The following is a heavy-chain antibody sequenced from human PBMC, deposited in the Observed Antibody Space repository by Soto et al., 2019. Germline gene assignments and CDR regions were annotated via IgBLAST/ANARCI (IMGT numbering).Heavy chain of an antibody. V-gene: IGHV1-46*01. CDR3: AGAVIGHGNYETRGYYFGQ. J-gene: IGHJ4*02. CDR2: IDPSGGVT. D-gene: IGHD3-3*01. Sequence: ASVKVSCKASGYTFTKFHIHWVRQAPGQGFEWMGMIDPSGGVTRDAQRFQGRITMTSDTSTSSGYMELRGLTSEDTAVYYCAGAVIGHGNYETRGYYFGQWGTGTRGT. CDR1: GYTFTKFH.